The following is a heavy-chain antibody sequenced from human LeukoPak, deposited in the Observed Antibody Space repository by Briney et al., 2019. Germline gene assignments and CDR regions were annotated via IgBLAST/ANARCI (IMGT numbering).Heavy chain of an antibody. D-gene: IGHD6-13*01. CDR2: ISPYNGNT. CDR1: GYTFTSFG. CDR3: ARSAAARMSYYYYYYMDV. Sequence: ASVKVSCKASGYTFTSFGISWVRQAPGQGLEWMGWISPYNGNTNYPQKVQGRITVTTDTSTSTAYMELRSLRSDDTAVYYCARSAAARMSYYYYYYMDVWGKGTMVTVSS. V-gene: IGHV1-18*01. J-gene: IGHJ6*03.